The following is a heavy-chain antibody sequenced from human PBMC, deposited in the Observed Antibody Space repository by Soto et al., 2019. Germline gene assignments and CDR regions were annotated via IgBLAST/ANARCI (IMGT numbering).Heavy chain of an antibody. CDR2: INPNSGGT. V-gene: IGHV1-2*02. J-gene: IGHJ6*02. Sequence: ASVKVSCKASGYTFTGYYMHWVRQAPGQGLEWMGWINPNSGGTNYAQKFQGRVTITADESTSTAYMELSSLRSEDTAVYYCARDLTISGDTYYYYGMDVWGQGTTVTVSS. CDR1: GYTFTGYY. D-gene: IGHD3-3*01. CDR3: ARDLTISGDTYYYYGMDV.